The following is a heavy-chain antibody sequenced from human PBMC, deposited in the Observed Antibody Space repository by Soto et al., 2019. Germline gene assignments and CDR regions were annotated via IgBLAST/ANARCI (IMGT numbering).Heavy chain of an antibody. D-gene: IGHD6-6*01. V-gene: IGHV1-3*01. CDR3: ARDLGIAARPRDNWFDP. CDR1: GYTFTSYA. J-gene: IGHJ5*02. CDR2: INAGNGNT. Sequence: GASVKVSCKASGYTFTSYAMHWVRQAPGQRLEWMGWINAGNGNTKYSQKFQGRVTITRDTSASTAYMELSSLRSEDTAVYYCARDLGIAARPRDNWFDPWGQGILVTVSS.